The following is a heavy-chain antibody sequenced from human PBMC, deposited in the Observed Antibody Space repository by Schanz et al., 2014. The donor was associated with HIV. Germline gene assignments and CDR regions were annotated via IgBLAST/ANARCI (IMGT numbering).Heavy chain of an antibody. CDR2: IWYDGSNK. CDR1: GFTFSSYG. V-gene: IGHV3-33*01. J-gene: IGHJ6*02. Sequence: QVQLVESGGGVVQPGKSLRLSCAASGFTFSSYGMHWVRQAPGKGLEWVAVIWYDGSNKYYTDPVKGRFTISRDSSKNTLYLQMNSLRAEDTAVYYCARDAASHSYGSTMDVWGQGTTVTVSS. CDR3: ARDAASHSYGSTMDV. D-gene: IGHD5-18*01.